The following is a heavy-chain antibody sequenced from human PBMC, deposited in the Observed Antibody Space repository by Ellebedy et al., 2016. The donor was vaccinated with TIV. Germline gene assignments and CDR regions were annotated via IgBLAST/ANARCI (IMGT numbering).Heavy chain of an antibody. Sequence: PGGSLRLSCAASGFTFRYYAMTWCPQAPGKGLEWVSSISGTGDSPYYAESVKGRFTISKDNSKNTLYLQMNSLRAEDTAQYYYTKYFNGTGNTNGATFDVWGQGTMVTVSS. CDR1: GFTFRYYA. V-gene: IGHV3-23*01. CDR3: TKYFNGTGNTNGATFDV. D-gene: IGHD3-10*01. CDR2: ISGTGDSP. J-gene: IGHJ3*01.